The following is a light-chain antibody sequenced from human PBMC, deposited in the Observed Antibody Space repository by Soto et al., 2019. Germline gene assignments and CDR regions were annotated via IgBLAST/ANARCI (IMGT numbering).Light chain of an antibody. J-gene: IGLJ1*01. Sequence: QPVLTQPASVSGSPGQSITISCTGTSSAIGYYDYVSWYQHHSGKAPKLIIYEVNNRPSGVSNRFSVSKSVNTASLTISGLQAEDEADYYCSSHSSSSAYYVFGTGTKLTVL. CDR3: SSHSSSSAYYV. CDR2: EVN. CDR1: SSAIGYYDY. V-gene: IGLV2-14*01.